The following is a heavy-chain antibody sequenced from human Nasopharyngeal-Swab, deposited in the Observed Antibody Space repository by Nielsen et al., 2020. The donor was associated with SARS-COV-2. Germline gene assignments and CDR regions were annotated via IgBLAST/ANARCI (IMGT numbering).Heavy chain of an antibody. CDR2: IRYDGSNK. CDR1: GFTFSSYG. Sequence: GESLKISCAASGFTFSSYGMHWVRQAPGKGLEWVAFIRYDGSNKYYADSVKGRFTISRDNSKNTLYLQMNSLRAEDTAVYYCAKDRYCSSTSCHYYYYYYMDDWGKGTTVTVSS. V-gene: IGHV3-30*02. J-gene: IGHJ6*03. CDR3: AKDRYCSSTSCHYYYYYYMDD. D-gene: IGHD2-2*01.